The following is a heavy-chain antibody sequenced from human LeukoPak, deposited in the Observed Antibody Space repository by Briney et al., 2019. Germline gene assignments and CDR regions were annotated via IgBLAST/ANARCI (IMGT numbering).Heavy chain of an antibody. Sequence: GGSLRLSCAASGFTFSSFAMHWVRQAPGKGLAWVALISSDGSNEYYADSVKGRFSISRDNSKNTLYLQMNSLRAEDTAVYYCARIGYSSSWSGDYWGQGTLVIASS. V-gene: IGHV3-30-3*01. J-gene: IGHJ4*02. CDR3: ARIGYSSSWSGDY. D-gene: IGHD6-13*01. CDR2: ISSDGSNE. CDR1: GFTFSSFA.